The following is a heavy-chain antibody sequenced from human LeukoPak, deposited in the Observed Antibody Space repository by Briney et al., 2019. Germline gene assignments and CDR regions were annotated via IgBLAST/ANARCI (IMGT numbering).Heavy chain of an antibody. Sequence: SVKVSCTASGFTFTSSAMQWVRQARGQRLEWIGWIVVGSGNTNYAQKFQERVTITRDMSTSTAYMELSRLRSEDTAVYYCAAQSIAAAGMDYWGQGTLVTVSS. CDR2: IVVGSGNT. CDR3: AAQSIAAAGMDY. J-gene: IGHJ4*02. V-gene: IGHV1-58*02. D-gene: IGHD6-13*01. CDR1: GFTFTSSA.